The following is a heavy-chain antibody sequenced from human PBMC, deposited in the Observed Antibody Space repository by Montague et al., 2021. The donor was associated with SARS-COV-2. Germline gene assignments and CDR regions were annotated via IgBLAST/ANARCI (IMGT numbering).Heavy chain of an antibody. Sequence: SLRLSCAASGFTFSSYWMHWVRQAPGKGLVWVSRINSGGSSTSYADSVKGRFTISRDNAKNTLYLQMNSLRAEDTAVYYCARVLYYYGRFDYWGQGTLVTVSP. J-gene: IGHJ4*02. CDR2: INSGGSST. D-gene: IGHD3-10*01. V-gene: IGHV3-74*01. CDR3: ARVLYYYGRFDY. CDR1: GFTFSSYW.